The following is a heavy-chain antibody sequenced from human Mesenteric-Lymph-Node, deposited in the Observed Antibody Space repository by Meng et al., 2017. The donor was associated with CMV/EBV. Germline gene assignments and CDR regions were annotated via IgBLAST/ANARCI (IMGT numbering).Heavy chain of an antibody. D-gene: IGHD6-13*01. V-gene: IGHV4-39*07. CDR3: ARGKKQLKN. CDR2: IYYSGST. J-gene: IGHJ4*02. Sequence: SETLSLTCTVSGGSISSSSYYWGWIRQPPGKGLEWIGSIYYSGSTYYNPSLKSRVTISVDTSKNQFSLKLSSVTAADTAVYYCARGKKQLKNWGQGTLVTVSS. CDR1: GGSISSSSYY.